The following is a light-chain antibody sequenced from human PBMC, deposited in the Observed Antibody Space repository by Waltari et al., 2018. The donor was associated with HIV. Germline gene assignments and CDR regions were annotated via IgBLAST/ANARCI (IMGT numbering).Light chain of an antibody. CDR3: QQYYIFPYT. V-gene: IGKV1-8*01. Sequence: AIRMTQSPSSFSASTGDRVTITCRASQGIGDYLAWYQQKPGKVPELLMYAASALQNGVPSRFSGSGSGTEFTLNISCLQSEDFATYYCQQYYIFPYTFAQGTILDI. J-gene: IGKJ2*01. CDR1: QGIGDY. CDR2: AAS.